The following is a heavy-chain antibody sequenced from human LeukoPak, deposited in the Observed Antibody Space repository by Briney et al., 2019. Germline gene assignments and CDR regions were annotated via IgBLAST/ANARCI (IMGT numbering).Heavy chain of an antibody. CDR2: ISNSGSTT. Sequence: PGGSLRLSCVASGFSFSRYAMIWVRQAPGKGLEWVSGISNSGSTTYYADSVKGRFTISRDNSKNTLYLQMNSLRAEDTAVYFCAKSPPGNFDYWGQGTLVTVSS. CDR1: GFSFSRYA. V-gene: IGHV3-23*01. D-gene: IGHD1-14*01. CDR3: AKSPPGNFDY. J-gene: IGHJ4*02.